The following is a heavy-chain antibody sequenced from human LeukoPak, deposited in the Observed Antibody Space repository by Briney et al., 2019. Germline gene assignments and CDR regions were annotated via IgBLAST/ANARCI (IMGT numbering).Heavy chain of an antibody. CDR3: ARRGDGGRSFDY. CDR2: ISGGGRST. D-gene: IGHD4-23*01. CDR1: GFSFNTCA. V-gene: IGHV3-23*01. J-gene: IGHJ4*02. Sequence: GGSLRLSCAASGFSFNTCAMSWVRQAPGKGLEWVSTISGGGRSTDYADSVKGQFTISRDNSKNTLYLQMNSLRAEDTAVYYCARRGDGGRSFDYWGQGTLVTVSS.